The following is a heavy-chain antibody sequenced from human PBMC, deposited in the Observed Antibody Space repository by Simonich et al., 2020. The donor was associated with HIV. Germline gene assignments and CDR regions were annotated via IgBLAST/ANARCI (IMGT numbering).Heavy chain of an antibody. J-gene: IGHJ5*02. CDR2: IYYTGST. CDR1: GGSISSGNYY. CDR3: AREGGSGSFGSWFDP. D-gene: IGHD3-10*01. V-gene: IGHV4-31*03. Sequence: GPGLVKPSQTLSLTCTVSGGSISSGNYYWSWIRQHPGKGLECIAYIYYTGSTYYNPSLKSRVSISIDTSKNQFSLKLSSVTAADTAVEFCAREGGSGSFGSWFDPWGQGTLVTVSS.